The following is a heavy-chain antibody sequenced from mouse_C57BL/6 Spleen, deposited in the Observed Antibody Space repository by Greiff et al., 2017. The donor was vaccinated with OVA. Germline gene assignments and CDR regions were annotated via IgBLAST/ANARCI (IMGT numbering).Heavy chain of an antibody. CDR2: IYPGSGST. V-gene: IGHV1-55*01. CDR1: GYTFTSYW. Sequence: VQLQQPGAELVKPGASVKMSCKASGYTFTSYWITWVKQRPGQGLEWIGDIYPGSGSTNYNEKFKSKATLTVDTSSSTAYMQLSSLTSEDSAVYYCARRSSAAQAAMDYWGQGTSVTVSS. J-gene: IGHJ4*01. D-gene: IGHD3-2*02. CDR3: ARRSSAAQAAMDY.